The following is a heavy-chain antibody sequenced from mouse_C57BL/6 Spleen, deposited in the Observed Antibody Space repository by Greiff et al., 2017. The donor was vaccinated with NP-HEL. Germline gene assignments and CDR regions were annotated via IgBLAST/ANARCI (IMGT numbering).Heavy chain of an antibody. CDR2: ISSGGCYT. D-gene: IGHD2-3*01. V-gene: IGHV5-6*02. CDR1: GFTFSSYG. CDR3: ARGFYDGYPWFAY. J-gene: IGHJ3*01. Sequence: EVMLVESGGDLVKPGGSLKLSCAASGFTFSSYGMSWVRPTPDKRRAWVATISSGGCYTYYPDSVKGRFTSSRDNAKNTLYLQMSSLKSEDTAMYYCARGFYDGYPWFAYWGQGTLVTVAA.